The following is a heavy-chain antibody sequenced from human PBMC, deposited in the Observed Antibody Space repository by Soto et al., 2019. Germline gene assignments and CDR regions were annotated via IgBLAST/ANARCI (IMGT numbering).Heavy chain of an antibody. J-gene: IGHJ5*02. D-gene: IGHD3-3*01. Sequence: EIVSLRCAADNGSCTDYFWTWIRQSPGRGLEWIGEINHRGGATYNPSLRSRVTISIDTSKNHFSLGLRSLTAADTAVYYCVARGMTYDFLSGPHPFDPWGHGTLVTVSS. V-gene: IGHV4-34*01. CDR3: VARGMTYDFLSGPHPFDP. CDR1: NGSCTDYF. CDR2: INHRGGA.